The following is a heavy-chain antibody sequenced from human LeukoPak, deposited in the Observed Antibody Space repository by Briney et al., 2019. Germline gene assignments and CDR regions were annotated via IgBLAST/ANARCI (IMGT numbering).Heavy chain of an antibody. CDR2: IWYDGSNK. V-gene: IGHV3-33*01. Sequence: GGSLRLSCAASGFTFRNDGMHWVRQAPGKGLEGVAVIWYDGSNKYYADSVKGRFTISRDNSKNTLYMQMNSLRDEDTAVYYCATVAGHDVRGVSTFYFDYWGQGTLVTVSS. J-gene: IGHJ4*02. CDR1: GFTFRNDG. D-gene: IGHD3-10*02. CDR3: ATVAGHDVRGVSTFYFDY.